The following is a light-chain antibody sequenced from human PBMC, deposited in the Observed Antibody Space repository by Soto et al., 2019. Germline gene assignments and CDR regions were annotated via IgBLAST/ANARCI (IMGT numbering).Light chain of an antibody. J-gene: IGKJ1*01. CDR3: QQTYIAPRT. CDR1: QSIGRY. V-gene: IGKV1-39*01. CDR2: TSF. Sequence: DIPMTQSPSSLSASVGDRVTITCRATQSIGRYVSWYQLTPGSAPKLLIYTSFTLQSGVPSRFSGSGSGTHFTLTSSSLQPEDLATYYCQQTYIAPRTFGQGTKVQIK.